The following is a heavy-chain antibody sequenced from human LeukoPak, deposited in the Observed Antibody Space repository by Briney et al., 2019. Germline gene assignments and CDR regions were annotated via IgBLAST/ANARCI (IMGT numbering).Heavy chain of an antibody. CDR3: AKDSLAVEYSSTWYLNYGLDV. CDR2: ISYDGSNK. CDR1: GFTFSSYG. D-gene: IGHD6-13*01. Sequence: GGSLRLSCAASGFTFSSYGMHWVRQAPGKGLEWVTIISYDGSNKYYADSVKGRFTISRDNSKNTLYLQMNSLRAEDTALYYCAKDSLAVEYSSTWYLNYGLDVWGQGTTVTVSS. V-gene: IGHV3-30*18. J-gene: IGHJ6*02.